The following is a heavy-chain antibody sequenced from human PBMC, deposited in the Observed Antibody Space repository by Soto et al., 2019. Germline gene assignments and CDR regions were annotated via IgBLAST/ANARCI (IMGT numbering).Heavy chain of an antibody. D-gene: IGHD2-15*01. Sequence: SETLSLTCTVSGGSISSGGYYWSRIRQHPGKGLEWIGYIYYSGSTNYNPSLKSRVTISVDTSKNQFSLKLSSVTAADTAVYYCARAWGRVFDYWGQGTLVTVSS. V-gene: IGHV4-61*08. CDR3: ARAWGRVFDY. CDR2: IYYSGST. CDR1: GGSISSGGYY. J-gene: IGHJ4*02.